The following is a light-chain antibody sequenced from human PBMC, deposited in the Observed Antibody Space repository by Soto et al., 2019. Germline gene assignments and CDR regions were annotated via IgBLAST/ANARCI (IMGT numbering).Light chain of an antibody. Sequence: DIVMTQSPDSLAVSLGERATINCKSSQSVLYSSNNKNYLAWYQQKPGQPPKLLIYWASTRESGVPDRFSGGGSVTDFTLTISSLQAEDVAVYYCQQYYSTPWTFGQGNKVESK. J-gene: IGKJ1*01. CDR1: QSVLYSSNNKNY. CDR3: QQYYSTPWT. V-gene: IGKV4-1*01. CDR2: WAS.